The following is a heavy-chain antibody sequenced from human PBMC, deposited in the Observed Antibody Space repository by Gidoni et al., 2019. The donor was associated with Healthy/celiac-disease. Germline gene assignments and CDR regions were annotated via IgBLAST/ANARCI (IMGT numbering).Heavy chain of an antibody. CDR3: ARDQYYYDSSGYYYGDLGY. CDR2: IIPIFGTA. D-gene: IGHD3-22*01. Sequence: QVQLVQSGAEVKKPGSSVKVSCKASGGTFSSYAISWVRQAPGQGLEWMGGIIPIFGTANYAQKFQGRVTITADESTSTAYMELSSLRSEDTAVYYCARDQYYYDSSGYYYGDLGYWGQGTLVTVSS. J-gene: IGHJ4*02. V-gene: IGHV1-69*01. CDR1: GGTFSSYA.